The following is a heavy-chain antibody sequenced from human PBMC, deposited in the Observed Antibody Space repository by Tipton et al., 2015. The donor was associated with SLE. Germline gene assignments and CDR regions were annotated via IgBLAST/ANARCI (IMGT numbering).Heavy chain of an antibody. J-gene: IGHJ4*02. Sequence: SLRLSCIASGFTFDGFAMHWVRQATGKGLEWVSAIDTSGGTYYIGSVKGRFTISRENAENSMYLQMNSLTVEDTAVYYCVGQKGAAAGGFDYWGQGALVTVSS. CDR2: IDTSGGT. CDR3: VGQKGAAAGGFDY. CDR1: GFTFDGFA. D-gene: IGHD6-13*01. V-gene: IGHV3-13*01.